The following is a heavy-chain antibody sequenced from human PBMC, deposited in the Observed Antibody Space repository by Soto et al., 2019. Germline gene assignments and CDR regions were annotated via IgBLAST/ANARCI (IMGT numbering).Heavy chain of an antibody. D-gene: IGHD5-12*01. CDR3: ARDAVSTIGNFDF. CDR2: INPNSGAT. CDR1: GYTFIAYY. Sequence: GASVKVSCKASGYTFIAYYIHWVRQAPGQGLEWMGWINPNSGATIYPQKFQGRVTMTRDRSITTAYMELSRLKSDDTALYFCARDAVSTIGNFDFWGQGTPVTVSS. J-gene: IGHJ4*02. V-gene: IGHV1-2*02.